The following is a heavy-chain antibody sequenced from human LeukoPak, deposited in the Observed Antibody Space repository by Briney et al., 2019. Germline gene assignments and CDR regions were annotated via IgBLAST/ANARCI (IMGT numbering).Heavy chain of an antibody. Sequence: ASVKVSCKASGGTFSSYAISWVRQAPGQGLEWMGSIIPILGIANYAQKFQGRVTITADKSTSTAYMELSSLRSEDTAVYYCARDLTMYYYGSGSYRGGYYGMDVWGQGTTVTVSS. CDR3: ARDLTMYYYGSGSYRGGYYGMDV. J-gene: IGHJ6*02. V-gene: IGHV1-69*04. D-gene: IGHD3-10*01. CDR1: GGTFSSYA. CDR2: IIPILGIA.